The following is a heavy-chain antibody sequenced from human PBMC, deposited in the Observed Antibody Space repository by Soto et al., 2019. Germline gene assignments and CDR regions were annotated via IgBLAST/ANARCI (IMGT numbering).Heavy chain of an antibody. J-gene: IGHJ5*02. V-gene: IGHV3-74*01. D-gene: IGHD6-6*01. CDR1: GFTFSDYW. CDR2: ISYEESVT. CDR3: AKDMFSTSSGWFDP. Sequence: EVQQVESGGGLVQPGGSLRLSCAASGFTFSDYWMHWIRQAPGKGLVWVSRISYEESVTSYADSVKGRFTISRDNAKNSLHLQMNSLRAEDTAFYYCAKDMFSTSSGWFDPWGQGTLVTVSS.